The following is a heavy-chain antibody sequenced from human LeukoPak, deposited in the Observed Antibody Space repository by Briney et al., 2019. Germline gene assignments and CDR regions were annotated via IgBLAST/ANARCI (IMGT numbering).Heavy chain of an antibody. Sequence: SETLSLTCTVSGGSISSYYWSWIRRPPGKGLEWIGYISYSGSTNYNPSLKSRVTISVDTSKNQFSLKLSSVTAADTAVYYCARDRGSRRIFRSIYGMDVWGQGTTVTVSS. J-gene: IGHJ6*02. CDR3: ARDRGSRRIFRSIYGMDV. V-gene: IGHV4-59*12. CDR1: GGSISSYY. D-gene: IGHD2/OR15-2a*01. CDR2: ISYSGST.